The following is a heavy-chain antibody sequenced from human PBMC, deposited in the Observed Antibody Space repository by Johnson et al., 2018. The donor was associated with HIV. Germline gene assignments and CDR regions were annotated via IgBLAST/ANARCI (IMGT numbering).Heavy chain of an antibody. CDR1: GFTVSSNY. J-gene: IGHJ3*02. V-gene: IGHV3-66*01. CDR2: IYSGGST. Sequence: VQLVESGGGLVQPGGSLRLSCAASGFTVSSNYMSWVRQAPGQGLEWVSVIYSGGSTYYADSVKGRFTISRDNSKNTLYLQMNRLGAEDTAVYYCASTRGDSGSRGDGAFDIWGQGTMVTVSS. D-gene: IGHD5-12*01. CDR3: ASTRGDSGSRGDGAFDI.